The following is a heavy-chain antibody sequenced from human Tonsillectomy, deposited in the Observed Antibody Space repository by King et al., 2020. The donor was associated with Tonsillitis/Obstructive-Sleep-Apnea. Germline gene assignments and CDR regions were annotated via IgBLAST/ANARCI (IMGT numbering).Heavy chain of an antibody. Sequence: VPLQESGPGLVKPSETLSLTCTVSGGSVSSGRYYWRWIRQPPGKGLEWIGYIYYSGSTNYNPSLKSRVTISVDTSKNQFSLKLSSVTAADTAVYYCARERYSGNDPAYCYYYYMDVWGKGTTVTVSS. J-gene: IGHJ6*03. CDR3: ARERYSGNDPAYCYYYYMDV. V-gene: IGHV4-61*01. D-gene: IGHD5-12*01. CDR2: IYYSGST. CDR1: GGSVSSGRYY.